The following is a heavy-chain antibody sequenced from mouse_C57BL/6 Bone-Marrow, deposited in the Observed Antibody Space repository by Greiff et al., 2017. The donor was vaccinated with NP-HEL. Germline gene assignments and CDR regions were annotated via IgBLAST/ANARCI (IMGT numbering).Heavy chain of an antibody. D-gene: IGHD1-1*01. V-gene: IGHV1-63*01. CDR2: IYPGGGYT. J-gene: IGHJ4*01. Sequence: QVQLKESGAELVRPGTSVKMSCKASGYTFTNYWIGWAKQRPGHGLEWIGDIYPGGGYTNYNEKFKGKATLTADKASSTAYMQFSSLTSEDSAIYYCARSHCYGSRGYAMDYWGQGTSVTVSS. CDR1: GYTFTNYW. CDR3: ARSHCYGSRGYAMDY.